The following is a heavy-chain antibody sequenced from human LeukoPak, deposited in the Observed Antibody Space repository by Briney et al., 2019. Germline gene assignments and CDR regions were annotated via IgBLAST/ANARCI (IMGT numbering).Heavy chain of an antibody. CDR2: ISSSGSTI. CDR1: GFTFSSYE. D-gene: IGHD6-13*01. J-gene: IGHJ4*02. Sequence: GGSLRLSCAASGFTFSSYEMNWVRQAPGKGLEWVSYISSSGSTIYYADSVKGRFTISRDNSKNTLYLQMNSLRAEDTAVYYCASLYSRNLPTLVDYWGQGTLVTVSS. V-gene: IGHV3-48*03. CDR3: ASLYSRNLPTLVDY.